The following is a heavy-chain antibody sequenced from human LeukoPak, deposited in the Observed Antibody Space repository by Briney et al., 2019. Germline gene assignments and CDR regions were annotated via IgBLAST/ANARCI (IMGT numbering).Heavy chain of an antibody. Sequence: SETLSLTCTVSGGSISSGGYYWSWIRQPPGKGLEWIGYIDPSGSTSYNPSLKRRVTMSVDTSKNQFSLKLSSVTAADTAVYYCARGTYCGSDCYSFEYWGQGTLVTVSS. J-gene: IGHJ4*02. V-gene: IGHV4-61*08. CDR2: IDPSGST. CDR1: GGSISSGGYY. D-gene: IGHD2-21*01. CDR3: ARGTYCGSDCYSFEY.